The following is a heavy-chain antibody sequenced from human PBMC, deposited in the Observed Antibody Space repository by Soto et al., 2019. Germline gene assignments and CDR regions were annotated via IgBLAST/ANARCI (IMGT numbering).Heavy chain of an antibody. Sequence: SETLSLTCTVSGGSISSGGYYWSWIRQHPGKGREWVGYSYYTGSSYYNPSLKSRVTISVDASKNQLSLRLASVTAADTAVYYCARDLRGYSRYDYLDYWGQGIPVTVSS. D-gene: IGHD5-12*01. CDR3: ARDLRGYSRYDYLDY. CDR2: SYYTGSS. CDR1: GGSISSGGYY. J-gene: IGHJ4*02. V-gene: IGHV4-31*03.